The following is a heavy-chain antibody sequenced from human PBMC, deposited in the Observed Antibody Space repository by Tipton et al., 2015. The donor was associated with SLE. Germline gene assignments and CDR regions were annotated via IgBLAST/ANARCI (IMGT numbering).Heavy chain of an antibody. CDR2: ITLGGAT. CDR1: GRSFIGSY. Sequence: TLSLTCAVYGRSFIGSYWTWIRQPPGKGPEWIGGITLGGATDYNPYLKSRVALSVDTSKNHFSLRLTSLTAAETAVYYCTMRRPQVWRFDYWGQVNLFTVTS. CDR3: TMRRPQVWRFDY. J-gene: IGHJ4*02. D-gene: IGHD2-8*01. V-gene: IGHV4-34*01.